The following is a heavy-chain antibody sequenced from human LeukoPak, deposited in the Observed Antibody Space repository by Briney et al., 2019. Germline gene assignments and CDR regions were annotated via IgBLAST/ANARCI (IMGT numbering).Heavy chain of an antibody. D-gene: IGHD1/OR15-1a*01. Sequence: GGSLRLSCAASGFSFSNYGMNWVRQAPGQGLEWVSYISVSSSSIYYADSVKGRFTISRDNAKNSLYLQMNSLRDEDTAVYYCARGGRSAQNSFDYWGQGTLVTVSS. CDR2: ISVSSSSI. CDR1: GFSFSNYG. J-gene: IGHJ4*02. CDR3: ARGGRSAQNSFDY. V-gene: IGHV3-48*02.